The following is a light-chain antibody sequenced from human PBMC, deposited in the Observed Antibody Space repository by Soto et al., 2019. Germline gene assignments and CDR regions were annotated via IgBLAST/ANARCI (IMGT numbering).Light chain of an antibody. CDR3: QQRSNWLFS. CDR2: STS. J-gene: IGKJ3*01. CDR1: QSVSNY. V-gene: IGKV1-39*01. Sequence: DIQMTQYNSSLSASVGDRVTITCRSSQSVSNYLNWYRQLPGKAPTLLIYSTSTLQSGVPSRFSGSGSGTDFTLTISSLEPEDFAVYYCQQRSNWLFSFGPGTKVDIK.